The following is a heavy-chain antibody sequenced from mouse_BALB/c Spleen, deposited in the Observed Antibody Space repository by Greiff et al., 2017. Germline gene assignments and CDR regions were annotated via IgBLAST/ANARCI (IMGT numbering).Heavy chain of an antibody. CDR1: GFTFSSFG. V-gene: IGHV5-17*02. D-gene: IGHD1-1*01. CDR3: ARNYGSVYYFDY. J-gene: IGHJ2*01. Sequence: EVKVVESGGGLVQPGGSRKLSCAASGFTFSSFGMHWVRQAPEKGLEWVAYISSGSSTIYYADTVKGRFTISRDNPKNTLFLQMTSLRSEDTAMYYCARNYGSVYYFDYWGQGTTLTVSS. CDR2: ISSGSSTI.